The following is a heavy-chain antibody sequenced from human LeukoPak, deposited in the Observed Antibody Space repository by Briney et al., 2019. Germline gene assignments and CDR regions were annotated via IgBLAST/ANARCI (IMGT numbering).Heavy chain of an antibody. CDR3: ARLIDSSSRRYFDY. CDR1: GYTFTSYG. V-gene: IGHV1-18*01. CDR2: ISAYNGNT. Sequence: ASVKVSCKASGYTFTSYGIGWVRQAPGQGLEWMGWISAYNGNTNYAQKLQGRVTMTTDTSTSTAYMELRSLRSDDTAVYYCARLIDSSSRRYFDYWGQGTLVTVSS. D-gene: IGHD6-13*01. J-gene: IGHJ4*02.